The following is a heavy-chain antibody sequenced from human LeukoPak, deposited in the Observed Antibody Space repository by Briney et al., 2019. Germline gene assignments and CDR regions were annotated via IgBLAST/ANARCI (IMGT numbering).Heavy chain of an antibody. CDR1: GYTFTGYY. CDR2: INPNSGGT. D-gene: IGHD6-19*01. J-gene: IGHJ4*02. Sequence: SVKVSCKASGYTFTGYYMHWVRQAPGQGLEWMGRINPNSGGTNYAQKFQGRVTMTRDTSISTAYMELSRLRSDDTAVYYCARGRIAVAGTGVDYWGQGTLVTVSS. CDR3: ARGRIAVAGTGVDY. V-gene: IGHV1-2*06.